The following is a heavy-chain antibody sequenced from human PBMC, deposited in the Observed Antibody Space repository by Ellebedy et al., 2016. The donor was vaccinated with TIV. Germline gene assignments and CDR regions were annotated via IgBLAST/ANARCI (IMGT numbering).Heavy chain of an antibody. V-gene: IGHV3-23*01. D-gene: IGHD3-16*01. Sequence: GESLKISXGTSELTYWMNWVRQAPGKGLEWVSRITGSGGRTDYADSVKGRFTISRDNSKNMVYMQMSRLRGEDTAIYYCARDCGGSSRCLVYWGQGSLVTVSS. CDR3: ARDCGGSSRCLVY. CDR1: ELTYW. CDR2: ITGSGGRT. J-gene: IGHJ4*02.